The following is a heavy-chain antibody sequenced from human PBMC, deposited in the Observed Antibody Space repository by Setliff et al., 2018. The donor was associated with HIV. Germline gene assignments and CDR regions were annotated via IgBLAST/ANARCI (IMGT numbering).Heavy chain of an antibody. CDR1: GGSITGYF. Sequence: SETLSLTCTISGGSITGYFWSWIRQPPGKGLEWIGYIYYNGNTNYNPSLKSRGTISVDTSKNQFSLKLTSVTAADTAVYYCAREIYGGNSRPFDYWGQGTQVTVSS. CDR3: AREIYGGNSRPFDY. CDR2: IYYNGNT. D-gene: IGHD4-17*01. J-gene: IGHJ4*02. V-gene: IGHV4-59*01.